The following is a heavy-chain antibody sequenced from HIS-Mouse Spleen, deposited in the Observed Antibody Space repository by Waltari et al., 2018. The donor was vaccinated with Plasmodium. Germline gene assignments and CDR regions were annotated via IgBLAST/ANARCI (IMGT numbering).Heavy chain of an antibody. J-gene: IGHJ1*01. Sequence: QVQLVQPGAAVKKPGASVQVSCKASGYTFPGCYPPWVPQAPGQGLEWMGGINPKSGGTNYGQKFQGRVTMTRDTSISTAYMELSRLRSDDTAVYYCARVLGYKAAAGTFVEYFQYWGQGTLVTVSS. V-gene: IGHV1-2*02. CDR2: INPKSGGT. CDR1: GYTFPGCY. D-gene: IGHD6-13*01. CDR3: ARVLGYKAAAGTFVEYFQY.